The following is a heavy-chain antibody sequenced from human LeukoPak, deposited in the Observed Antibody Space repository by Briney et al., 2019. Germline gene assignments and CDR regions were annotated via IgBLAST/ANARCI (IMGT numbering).Heavy chain of an antibody. CDR3: ARAPDIVVVPAAMLRYYYYYYYMDV. D-gene: IGHD2-2*01. V-gene: IGHV3-21*01. J-gene: IGHJ6*03. Sequence: SVKGRFTISRDNAKNSLYLQMNSLRAEDTAVYYCARAPDIVVVPAAMLRYYYYYYYMDVWGKGTTVTISS.